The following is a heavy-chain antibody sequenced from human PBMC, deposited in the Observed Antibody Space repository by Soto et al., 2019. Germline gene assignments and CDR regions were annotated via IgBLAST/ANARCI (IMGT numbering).Heavy chain of an antibody. CDR1: GYKLTSYD. CDR3: ARTGDVSSSSFYYYYGMDV. CDR2: MNPNSGNT. D-gene: IGHD6-6*01. Sequence: GDPVKVSCKAYGYKLTSYDITWVLQATGQGLEWMGWMNPNSGNTGYAQKFQGRVTMTRNTSISTAYMELSSLRSEDTAVYYCARTGDVSSSSFYYYYGMDVWGQGTTVTVSS. V-gene: IGHV1-8*01. J-gene: IGHJ6*02.